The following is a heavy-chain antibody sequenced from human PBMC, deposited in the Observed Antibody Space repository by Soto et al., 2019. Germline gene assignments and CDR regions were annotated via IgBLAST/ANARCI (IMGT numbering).Heavy chain of an antibody. D-gene: IGHD6-6*01. V-gene: IGHV3-13*01. J-gene: IGHJ6*02. Sequence: GGSLRLSCAASGFTFSSYDMHWVRQDTGKGLEWVSAIGTAGDTYYPGSVKGRFTISRENAKNSLYLQMNSLRAEDTAVYYCARDSSSSLYYYGMDVWGQGTTVTVSS. CDR1: GFTFSSYD. CDR3: ARDSSSSLYYYGMDV. CDR2: IGTAGDT.